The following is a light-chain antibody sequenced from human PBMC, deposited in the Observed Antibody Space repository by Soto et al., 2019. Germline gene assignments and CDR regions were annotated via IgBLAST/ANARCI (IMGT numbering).Light chain of an antibody. CDR3: QQSHTFPLT. CDR2: AAS. V-gene: IGKV1-39*01. CDR1: QTIASH. J-gene: IGKJ3*01. Sequence: DIEMTQSPSSLSASVGDRVTITCRASQTIASHLNWYQQKPGEAHKLLIYAASSLQSGVPSRFSGTSSGTTFTLIISSLQPEDFATYSCQQSHTFPLTFGPGTRVEIK.